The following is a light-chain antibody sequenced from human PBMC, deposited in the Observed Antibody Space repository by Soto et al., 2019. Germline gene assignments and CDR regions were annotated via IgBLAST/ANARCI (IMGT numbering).Light chain of an antibody. CDR3: QQYYNIPPT. J-gene: IGKJ1*01. V-gene: IGKV4-1*01. CDR2: WAS. Sequence: DIVMTQSPDSLAVSLGERATINCKSSQSVFFNSNNKNYLAWYQQKPGQPPKLLIYWASTRESRVPDRFSGSGSGTDFTLTISSLQAEDVAFYYCQQYYNIPPTFGQGTKVEI. CDR1: QSVFFNSNNKNY.